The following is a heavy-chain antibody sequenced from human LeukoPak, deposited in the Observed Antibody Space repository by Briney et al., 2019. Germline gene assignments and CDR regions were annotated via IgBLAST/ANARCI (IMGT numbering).Heavy chain of an antibody. Sequence: SETLSLTCTVSGGSISGYYWSWIRQPPGKGLEWIGEINHSGSTNYNPSLKSRVTISVDTSKNQFSLKLSSVTAADTAVYYCARGDPMETRAFDIWGQGTMVTVSS. CDR2: INHSGST. CDR1: GGSISGYY. D-gene: IGHD3-3*01. V-gene: IGHV4-34*01. CDR3: ARGDPMETRAFDI. J-gene: IGHJ3*02.